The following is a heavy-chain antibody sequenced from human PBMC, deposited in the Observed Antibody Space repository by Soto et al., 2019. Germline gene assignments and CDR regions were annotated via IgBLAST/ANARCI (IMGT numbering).Heavy chain of an antibody. D-gene: IGHD3-3*01. Sequence: GGSLRLSCAASGFTFSSYPMHWVRQAPGKGLEWVAAISYDGSNKYYADSVKGRFTISRDNSKNTLYLQMNSLSTEDTAVYYCAREDRIYYFDYWGQGTRVTVSS. CDR1: GFTFSSYP. CDR2: ISYDGSNK. J-gene: IGHJ4*02. V-gene: IGHV3-30-3*01. CDR3: AREDRIYYFDY.